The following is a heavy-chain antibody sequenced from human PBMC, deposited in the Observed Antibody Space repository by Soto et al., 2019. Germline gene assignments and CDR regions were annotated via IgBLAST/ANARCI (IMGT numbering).Heavy chain of an antibody. CDR2: IYYSGST. CDR1: GGSTSSGDNY. Sequence: PSETLSLTCTVSGGSTSSGDNYWSWIRQPPGKGLEWIGNIYYSGSTYYNPSLKSRVSISVDTSRDQFSLKLSSVTAADTAVYYCARGPVVVVSAPYYFDYWGQGTRVTVSS. CDR3: ARGPVVVVSAPYYFDY. V-gene: IGHV4-30-4*01. J-gene: IGHJ4*02. D-gene: IGHD2-21*01.